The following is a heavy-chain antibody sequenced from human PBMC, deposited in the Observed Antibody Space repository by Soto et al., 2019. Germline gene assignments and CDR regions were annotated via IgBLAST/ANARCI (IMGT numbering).Heavy chain of an antibody. CDR3: ARSITMVRDPKKETLNWFDP. J-gene: IGHJ5*02. V-gene: IGHV1-18*01. CDR2: ISAYNGNT. Sequence: QVQLVQSGAEVKKPGASVKVSCKASGYTFTSYGITWVRQAPGQGLEWMGWISAYNGNTNYAQKLQGRVTMTTDTSTSTAYMELRSLRSDDAAVYYGARSITMVRDPKKETLNWFDPWGQGTLVTVSS. D-gene: IGHD3-10*01. CDR1: GYTFTSYG.